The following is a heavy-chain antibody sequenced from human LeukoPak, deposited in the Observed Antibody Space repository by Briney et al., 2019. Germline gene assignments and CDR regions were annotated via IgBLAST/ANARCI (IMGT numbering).Heavy chain of an antibody. CDR3: ARGYCSSTSCYLFDH. D-gene: IGHD2-2*01. V-gene: IGHV1-3*01. CDR1: GYTFTSYA. CDR2: INAGNGNT. J-gene: IGHJ4*02. Sequence: KPGASVKVSCKASGYTFTSYAMHWVRQAPGQRLEWMGWINAGNGNTKYSQKFQGRVTITRDTSASTAYMELSSLRSEDTAVYYCARGYCSSTSCYLFDHWGQGTLVTVSS.